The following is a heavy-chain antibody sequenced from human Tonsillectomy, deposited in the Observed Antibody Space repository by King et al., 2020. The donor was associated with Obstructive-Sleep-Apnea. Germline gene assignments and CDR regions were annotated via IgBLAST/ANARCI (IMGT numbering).Heavy chain of an antibody. Sequence: VQLVKSGGGLVQPGGALRLSCAASGFTFSNYWMSCVRQAPGKGLEWVANIKQDGREIYYVDSLKGRFTISRDNAKNSLYLQMNSLRAEDTAVYHCARLGWGSYLYRPLYCDYWGQGTLVTVSS. CDR1: GFTFSNYW. J-gene: IGHJ4*02. D-gene: IGHD3-16*02. V-gene: IGHV3-7*01. CDR3: ARLGWGSYLYRPLYCDY. CDR2: IKQDGREI.